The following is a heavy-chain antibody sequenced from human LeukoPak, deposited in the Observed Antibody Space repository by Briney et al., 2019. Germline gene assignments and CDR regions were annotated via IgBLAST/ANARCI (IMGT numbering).Heavy chain of an antibody. D-gene: IGHD3-3*01. Sequence: GASVKVSCKASGYTFTSYDINWVRQATGQGLEWMGWINPNSGGTNYAQKFQGRVTMTRDTSISTAYMELSRLRSDDTAVYYCARANDFWSAFFDYWGQGTLVTVSS. CDR2: INPNSGGT. V-gene: IGHV1-2*02. CDR3: ARANDFWSAFFDY. J-gene: IGHJ4*02. CDR1: GYTFTSYD.